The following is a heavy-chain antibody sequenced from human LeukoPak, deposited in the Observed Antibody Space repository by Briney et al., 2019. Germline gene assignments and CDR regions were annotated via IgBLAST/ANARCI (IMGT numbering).Heavy chain of an antibody. CDR3: ARARVRGVPGGGFDP. V-gene: IGHV3-33*01. CDR2: IWYDGSNK. D-gene: IGHD3-10*01. Sequence: PGRSLRLSCAASGLTFSSYCVHWVRQAPGKGLVWVAVIWYDGSNKNYADSVKGRFTISRDNSKNTLYVQMHSLRAEDTAVYYCARARVRGVPGGGFDPWGQGTLVIVSS. CDR1: GLTFSSYC. J-gene: IGHJ5*02.